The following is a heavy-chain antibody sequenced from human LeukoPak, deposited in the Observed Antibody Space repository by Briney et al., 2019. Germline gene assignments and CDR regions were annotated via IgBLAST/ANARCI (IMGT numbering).Heavy chain of an antibody. V-gene: IGHV1-69*13. D-gene: IGHD3-16*01. Sequence: SVKVSYKASGGTFSSYAISWVRQAPGQGLEWMGGIIPIFGTANYAQKFQGRVTITADESTSTAYMELSSLRSEDTAVYYCAREWGHRAVGAFDIWGQGTMVTVSS. J-gene: IGHJ3*02. CDR2: IIPIFGTA. CDR3: AREWGHRAVGAFDI. CDR1: GGTFSSYA.